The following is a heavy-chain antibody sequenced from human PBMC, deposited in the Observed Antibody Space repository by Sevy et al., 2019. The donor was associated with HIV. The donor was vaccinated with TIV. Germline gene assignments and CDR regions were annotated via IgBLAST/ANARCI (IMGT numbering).Heavy chain of an antibody. CDR1: GFTFSSYG. Sequence: GGSLRLSCAASGFTFSSYGMHWVRQAPGKGLEWVAFIRYDGSNKDYADSVKGRFTISRDNSKNTLYLQMNSLRAEDTAVYYCAKGVTDSGYDPIFDYWGQGTLVTVSS. D-gene: IGHD5-12*01. V-gene: IGHV3-30*02. CDR2: IRYDGSNK. J-gene: IGHJ4*02. CDR3: AKGVTDSGYDPIFDY.